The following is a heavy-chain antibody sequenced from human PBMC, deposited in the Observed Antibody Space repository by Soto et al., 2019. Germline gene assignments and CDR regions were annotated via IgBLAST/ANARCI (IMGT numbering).Heavy chain of an antibody. J-gene: IGHJ3*02. CDR3: AKDQSHAFDI. V-gene: IGHV3-30*18. CDR1: GFTFSTYG. Sequence: QVQLVESGGGVVQPGRSLRLSCVASGFTFSTYGMYWVLQAPGKGLEWVAVLSYDGSDKYYADSVKGRFTISRDNSKNTLYLQMNSLRAEDTAVYYCAKDQSHAFDIWGQGTMVTVSS. CDR2: LSYDGSDK.